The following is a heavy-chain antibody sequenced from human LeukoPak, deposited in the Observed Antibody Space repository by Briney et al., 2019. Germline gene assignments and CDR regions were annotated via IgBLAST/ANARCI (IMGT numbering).Heavy chain of an antibody. Sequence: SETLSLTCTVSGGSISSGGYYWSWIRQHPGKGLEWIGYIYYSRSTYYNPSLKSRVTISVDTSKNQFSLKLSSVTAADTAVYYCANYGGNSSSDYYGMDVWGQGTTVTVSS. CDR3: ANYGGNSSSDYYGMDV. J-gene: IGHJ6*02. CDR2: IYYSRST. CDR1: GGSISSGGYY. D-gene: IGHD4-23*01. V-gene: IGHV4-31*03.